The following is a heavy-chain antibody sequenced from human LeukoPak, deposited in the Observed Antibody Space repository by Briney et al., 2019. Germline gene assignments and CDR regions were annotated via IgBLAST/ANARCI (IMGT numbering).Heavy chain of an antibody. V-gene: IGHV4-4*07. J-gene: IGHJ4*02. CDR1: GGSISSYY. Sequence: PSETLSLTCTVSGGSISSYYWSWIRQPAGKGLERIGRIYTSGSTNYNPSLKSRVTMSVDTSKNQFSLKLSSVTAADTAVYYCARDSGDPVVVTAIVSWGQGTLVTVSS. D-gene: IGHD2-21*02. CDR2: IYTSGST. CDR3: ARDSGDPVVVTAIVS.